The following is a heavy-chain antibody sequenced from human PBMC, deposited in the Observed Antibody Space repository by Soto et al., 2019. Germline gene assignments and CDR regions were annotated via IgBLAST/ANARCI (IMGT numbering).Heavy chain of an antibody. J-gene: IGHJ4*02. CDR2: IYWDHDR. Sequence: QITLKESTPTLVKPTQTLTLTCTFSGFSLSTSGVGVGWIRQPPGKALEWLALIYWDHDRRYSPSLKSRLTLSKDTSKNQVVLTITNIDPVDTATYCCAYRPWTGTKAYFDYWGQGTLVTVSS. CDR3: AYRPWTGTKAYFDY. D-gene: IGHD1-1*01. V-gene: IGHV2-5*02. CDR1: GFSLSTSGVG.